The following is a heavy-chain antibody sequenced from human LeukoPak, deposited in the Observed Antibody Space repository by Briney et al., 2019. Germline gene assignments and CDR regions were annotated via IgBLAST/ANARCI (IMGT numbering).Heavy chain of an antibody. CDR3: ARGTVPDYGDYVYYFDY. J-gene: IGHJ4*02. CDR1: GFTFGDYA. V-gene: IGHV3-49*04. Sequence: GGSLRLSCTASGFTFGDYAMSWVRQAPGKGLEWVGFIRSKAYGGTTEYAASVKGRFTISRDDSKSVAYLQMNSLKTEDTAVYYCARGTVPDYGDYVYYFDYWGQGTLVTVSS. D-gene: IGHD4-17*01. CDR2: IRSKAYGGTT.